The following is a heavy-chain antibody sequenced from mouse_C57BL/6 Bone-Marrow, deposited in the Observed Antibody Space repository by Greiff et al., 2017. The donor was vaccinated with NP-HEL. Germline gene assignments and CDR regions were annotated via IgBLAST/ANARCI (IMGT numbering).Heavy chain of an antibody. CDR2: IRNKANGYTT. CDR1: GFTFTDYY. D-gene: IGHD2-5*01. V-gene: IGHV7-3*01. Sequence: EVKLVESGGGLVQPGGSLSLSCAASGFTFTDYYMSWVRQPPGKALEWLGFIRNKANGYTTEYSASVKGRFTISRDNSQSILYRQMNALRAEDSATYYCARYYYSNYDYFDYWGQGTTLTVSS. CDR3: ARYYYSNYDYFDY. J-gene: IGHJ2*01.